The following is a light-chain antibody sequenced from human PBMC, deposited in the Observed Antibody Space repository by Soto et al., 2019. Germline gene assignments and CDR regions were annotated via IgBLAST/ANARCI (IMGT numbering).Light chain of an antibody. J-gene: IGLJ2*01. CDR3: QSYDSSLNVVV. CDR2: GNS. V-gene: IGLV1-40*01. Sequence: QAVVKQSPSVSGAPGQRVTIPCTGSSSNIGAGYDVHWYQQLPGTAPKLLIYGNSNRPSGVPDRFSGSTSGTSASLAITGLQAEDEADYYCQSYDSSLNVVVFGGGTKLTVL. CDR1: SSNIGAGYD.